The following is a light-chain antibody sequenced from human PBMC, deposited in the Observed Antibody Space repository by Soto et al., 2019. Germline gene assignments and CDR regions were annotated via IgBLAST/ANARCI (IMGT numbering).Light chain of an antibody. CDR3: CSYTTSSTYV. Sequence: QSALTQPASVSGSPGQSIAISCTGTSSAVGGYNYVSWYQQHPGKAPKLMIYDVSNRPSGISTRFSGSKSGNTASLTISGLQAEDEADYYCCSYTTSSTYVFGTGTKVTVL. V-gene: IGLV2-14*03. J-gene: IGLJ1*01. CDR2: DVS. CDR1: SSAVGGYNY.